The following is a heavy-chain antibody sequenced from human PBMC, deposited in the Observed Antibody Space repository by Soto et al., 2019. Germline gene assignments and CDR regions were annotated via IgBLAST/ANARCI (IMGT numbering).Heavy chain of an antibody. Sequence: PGGSLRLSCAASGFSFGDYAMSWVRQAPGKGLEWVSGISGTGSRTSYADSVRGRFTISRDNVNNTLSLQMDSLRAEDTAGYYCARGGRYTYGYGDYSYGMDVWGQGTTVTVSS. D-gene: IGHD5-18*01. J-gene: IGHJ6*02. V-gene: IGHV3-23*01. CDR3: ARGGRYTYGYGDYSYGMDV. CDR2: ISGTGSRT. CDR1: GFSFGDYA.